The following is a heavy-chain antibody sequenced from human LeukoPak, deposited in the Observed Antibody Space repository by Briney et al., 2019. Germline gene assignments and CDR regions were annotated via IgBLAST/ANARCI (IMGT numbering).Heavy chain of an antibody. CDR2: ITGSGNDA. Sequence: GGSLRLSCAASGFNFRNYAMTWVRQAPGKGLEWVSTITGSGNDAYYADSVKGRFTISRDNSKNMLYLQMDSLRAEDTAVYYCAKGATGLRIVGDDWGQGTLVTVSS. CDR3: AKGATGLRIVGDD. D-gene: IGHD2-15*01. J-gene: IGHJ4*02. V-gene: IGHV3-23*01. CDR1: GFNFRNYA.